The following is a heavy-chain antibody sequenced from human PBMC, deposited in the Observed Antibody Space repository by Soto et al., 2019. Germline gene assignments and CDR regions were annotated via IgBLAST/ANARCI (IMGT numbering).Heavy chain of an antibody. CDR2: IYYSGST. V-gene: IGHV4-39*01. CDR3: ARHGEVFHG. Sequence: PSDTLSLTCSVSGGSVSSSRYYWGWIRQPPGKGLEWIGSIYYSGSTSYNPSLKSRVTISVDTSESQFSLRLTSVTAADTAVYYCARHGEVFHGWGQGTLVTVSS. D-gene: IGHD3-3*01. CDR1: GGSVSSSRYY. J-gene: IGHJ4*02.